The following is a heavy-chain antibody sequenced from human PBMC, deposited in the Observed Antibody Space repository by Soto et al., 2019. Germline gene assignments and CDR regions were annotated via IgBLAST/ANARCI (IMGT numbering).Heavy chain of an antibody. J-gene: IGHJ6*02. Sequence: PSETLSLTCAVYGGSISGYYWSWIRQPPGKGLEWIGEINHSGSTNYNPSLKSRVTISVDTSKNQFSLNLSSVTAADTAVYYCAGGRGRQQLVMSYYYGMDVWGQGTTVTVSS. CDR2: INHSGST. D-gene: IGHD6-13*01. CDR1: GGSISGYY. V-gene: IGHV4-34*01. CDR3: AGGRGRQQLVMSYYYGMDV.